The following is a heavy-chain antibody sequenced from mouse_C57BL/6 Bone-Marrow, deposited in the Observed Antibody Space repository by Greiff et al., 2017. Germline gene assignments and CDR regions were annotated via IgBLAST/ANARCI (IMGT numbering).Heavy chain of an antibody. Sequence: EVQVVESGGGLVQPGGSLKLSCAASGFTFSDYYMYWVRQTPEKRLEWVAYISNGGGSTYYPDTVKGRFTISRDNAKNTLYLQMSRLKSEDTAMYYCARHRTGTRYFDVGGTGTTVTVSS. CDR2: ISNGGGST. CDR3: ARHRTGTRYFDV. V-gene: IGHV5-12*01. CDR1: GFTFSDYY. D-gene: IGHD4-1*01. J-gene: IGHJ1*03.